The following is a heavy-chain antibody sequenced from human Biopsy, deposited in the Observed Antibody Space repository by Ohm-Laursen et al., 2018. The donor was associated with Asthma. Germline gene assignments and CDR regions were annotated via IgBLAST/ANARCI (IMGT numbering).Heavy chain of an antibody. D-gene: IGHD7-27*01. CDR2: IPYTGSI. Sequence: GTLSLTCTVSGGPLSRSSYDWGWIRQPPGKGLGWIGSIPYTGSISYKASLKSRVTISVDTSKNQLSLNLNSVTAADTALYYCARHWNWGSFFDFWGQGSLVTVSS. V-gene: IGHV4-39*01. CDR1: GGPLSRSSYD. CDR3: ARHWNWGSFFDF. J-gene: IGHJ4*02.